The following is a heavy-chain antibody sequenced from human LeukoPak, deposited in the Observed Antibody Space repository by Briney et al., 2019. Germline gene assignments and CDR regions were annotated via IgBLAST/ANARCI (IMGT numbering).Heavy chain of an antibody. CDR1: GGSISSSY. V-gene: IGHV4-4*07. J-gene: IGHJ4*02. CDR3: ARDRIRGYFDWLSGV. CDR2: IYTSGRT. Sequence: SETLSLTCTVSGGSISSSYWSWIRQPAGKGLEWIGRIYTSGRTNNNPSLKSRVTMSVDTSKNQFSLKLSSVTAADTAVYYCARDRIRGYFDWLSGVWGQGTLVTVSS. D-gene: IGHD3-9*01.